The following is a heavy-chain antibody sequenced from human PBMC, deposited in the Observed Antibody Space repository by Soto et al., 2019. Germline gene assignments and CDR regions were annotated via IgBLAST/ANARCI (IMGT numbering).Heavy chain of an antibody. D-gene: IGHD3-3*01. Sequence: PSWTLSLACAVCGGSVSGSYWSWIRQPPGKGLEWIGEINHSGSTNYNPSLKSRVTISVDTSKNQFSLKLSSVTAADTAVYYCASHAINLRIRSPFDYWGQGTLVTVSS. CDR3: ASHAINLRIRSPFDY. J-gene: IGHJ4*02. V-gene: IGHV4-34*01. CDR2: INHSGST. CDR1: GGSVSGSY.